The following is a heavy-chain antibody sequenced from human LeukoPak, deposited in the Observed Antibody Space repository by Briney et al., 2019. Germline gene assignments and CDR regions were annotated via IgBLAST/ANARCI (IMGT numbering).Heavy chain of an antibody. CDR2: ISYDGSNK. J-gene: IGHJ4*02. D-gene: IGHD4-23*01. CDR1: GFTFSSYA. V-gene: IGHV3-30*04. CDR3: ARDLSYRWHYFDY. Sequence: GGSLRLSCAASGFTFSSYAMHWVRQAPGKGLEWVAVISYDGSNKYYADSVKGRFTISRDNSKNTLYLQMNSLRAEDTAVYYCARDLSYRWHYFDYWGQGTLVTVSS.